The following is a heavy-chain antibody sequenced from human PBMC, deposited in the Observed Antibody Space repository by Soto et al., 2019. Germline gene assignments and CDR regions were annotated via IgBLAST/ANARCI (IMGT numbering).Heavy chain of an antibody. Sequence: GGSLRLSCAASGFTFSSYAMSWVRQAPGKGLEWVSAISGSGGSTYYADSVKGRFTISRDNSKNTLYLQMNSLRAEDTAVYYCAKDLYNGSYSVAYYYYGMDVWGQGTTVTVSS. CDR3: AKDLYNGSYSVAYYYYGMDV. D-gene: IGHD1-26*01. J-gene: IGHJ6*02. CDR1: GFTFSSYA. CDR2: ISGSGGST. V-gene: IGHV3-23*01.